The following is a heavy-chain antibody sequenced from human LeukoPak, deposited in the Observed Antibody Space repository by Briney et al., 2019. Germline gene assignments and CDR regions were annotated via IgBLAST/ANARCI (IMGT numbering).Heavy chain of an antibody. D-gene: IGHD2-21*02. V-gene: IGHV3-48*01. Sequence: GGSLRLSCAASGFTFSTFAMNWVRQAPGKGLEWVSYISSSSSTIYYADSVKGRFTISRDNAKNSLYLQMNSLRAEDTAVYYCARDSLAYCGGDCYCNYWGQGTLVTVSS. J-gene: IGHJ4*02. CDR2: ISSSSSTI. CDR1: GFTFSTFA. CDR3: ARDSLAYCGGDCYCNY.